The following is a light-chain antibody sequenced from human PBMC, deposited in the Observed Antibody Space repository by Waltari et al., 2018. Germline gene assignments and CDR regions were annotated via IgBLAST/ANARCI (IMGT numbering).Light chain of an antibody. CDR2: AAS. J-gene: IGKJ4*01. CDR3: QQYQDYPHT. Sequence: DIQMTHSPSSLTASVGDRVTITCRASQDIGDFLVWFQQRPGKAPKSLIYAASTLQGGVPSRLSGSGSRTDFTLTISSLQPEDSGTDYCQQYQDYPHTFGGGTRVEVK. CDR1: QDIGDF. V-gene: IGKV1-16*01.